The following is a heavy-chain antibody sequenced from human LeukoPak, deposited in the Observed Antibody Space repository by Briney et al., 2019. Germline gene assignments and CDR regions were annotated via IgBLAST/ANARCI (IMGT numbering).Heavy chain of an antibody. CDR1: GYNSRNNW. CDR2: IYPEESDV. V-gene: IGHV5-51*01. Sequence: GESLKISCKGSGYNSRNNWIGWVRQMPGKGLAWMGHIYPEESDVRYSPVFQGQVTISVDKSINTAFLQWTSLKASDTAMYYCARLGVSSGWFSLYWGQGTLVTVSS. J-gene: IGHJ4*02. CDR3: ARLGVSSGWFSLY. D-gene: IGHD6-19*01.